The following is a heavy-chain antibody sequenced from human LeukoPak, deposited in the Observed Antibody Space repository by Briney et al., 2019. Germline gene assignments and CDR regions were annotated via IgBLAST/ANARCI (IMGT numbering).Heavy chain of an antibody. V-gene: IGHV3-7*01. CDR1: GFTFSSYW. Sequence: PGGSLRLSCAASGFTFSSYWMSWVRQAPGKGLEWVASIKQDGSEKYYVDSVKGRFTISRDNAKNSLYLQMNSLRAEDTAVYYCARAPSSSWFDPWGQGTLVTVSS. CDR2: IKQDGSEK. D-gene: IGHD6-13*01. CDR3: ARAPSSSWFDP. J-gene: IGHJ5*02.